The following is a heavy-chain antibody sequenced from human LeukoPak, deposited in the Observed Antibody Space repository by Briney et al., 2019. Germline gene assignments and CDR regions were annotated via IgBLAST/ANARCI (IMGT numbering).Heavy chain of an antibody. CDR1: GFTFSSYA. J-gene: IGHJ4*02. V-gene: IGHV3-66*01. Sequence: PGGSLRLSCAASGFTFSSYAMHWVRQAPGKGLEWVSVISSGGSTYYADSVKGRFTISRDNSKNTLYLHMNSLRAEDTAVYYCARDSGGWGTLFDYWGQGTLVTVSS. CDR2: ISSGGST. D-gene: IGHD3-16*01. CDR3: ARDSGGWGTLFDY.